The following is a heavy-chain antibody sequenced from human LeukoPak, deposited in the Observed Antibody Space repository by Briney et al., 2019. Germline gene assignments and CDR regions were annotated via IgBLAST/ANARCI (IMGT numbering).Heavy chain of an antibody. Sequence: GGSLRLSCAASGFTFSSYAMSWVRQAPGKGLEWVSAISGSGGSTYYADSVKGRFTISRDNAKNSLYLQMNSLRAEDTAVYYCARDRSRGEPTFFDYWGQGTLVTVSS. J-gene: IGHJ4*02. V-gene: IGHV3-23*01. CDR3: ARDRSRGEPTFFDY. CDR1: GFTFSSYA. D-gene: IGHD1-14*01. CDR2: ISGSGGST.